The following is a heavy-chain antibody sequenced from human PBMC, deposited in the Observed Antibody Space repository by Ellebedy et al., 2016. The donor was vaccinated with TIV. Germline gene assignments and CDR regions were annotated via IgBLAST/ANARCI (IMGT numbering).Heavy chain of an antibody. J-gene: IGHJ6*02. CDR1: AFTFSRYA. D-gene: IGHD4-17*01. V-gene: IGHV3-23*01. CDR3: AKDPTTVMYYYYGMDV. CDR2: ISGSGGST. Sequence: GGSLRLXXAASAFTFSRYAMSWVRQAPGKGLEWVSAISGSGGSTYYADSVKGRFTISRDNSKNTLYLQMNSLRAEDTAVYYCAKDPTTVMYYYYGMDVWGQGTTVTVSS.